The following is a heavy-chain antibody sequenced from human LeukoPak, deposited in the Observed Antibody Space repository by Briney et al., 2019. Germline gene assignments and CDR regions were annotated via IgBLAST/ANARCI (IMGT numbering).Heavy chain of an antibody. J-gene: IGHJ6*02. D-gene: IGHD3-9*01. CDR3: ARGTYYDILTGYYKEGYYYYGMDV. Sequence: ASVKVSCKASGYTITSYDINWVRQATGQGLEWMGWMTPNSGTTGSAQKFQGRVTMTRNTSISTAYMELSSLRSEDTAVYYCARGTYYDILTGYYKEGYYYYGMDVWGQGTTVTVSS. CDR2: MTPNSGTT. CDR1: GYTITSYD. V-gene: IGHV1-8*01.